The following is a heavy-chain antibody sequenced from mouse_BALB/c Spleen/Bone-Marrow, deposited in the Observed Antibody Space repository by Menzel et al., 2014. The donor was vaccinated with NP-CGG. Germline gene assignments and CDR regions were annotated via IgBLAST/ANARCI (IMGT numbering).Heavy chain of an antibody. J-gene: IGHJ2*01. V-gene: IGHV1-87*01. CDR3: ARGTGPDY. CDR1: GYTFTSYW. Sequence: QVQQQQSGAELARPGASVKLSCKASGYTFTSYWMQWVKQRPGQGLEWIGAIYPGDGDTRYTQKFKGKATLTADKSSSTAYMQLSSLASEDSAVYYCARGTGPDYWGQGTTLTVSS. CDR2: IYPGDGDT. D-gene: IGHD4-1*01.